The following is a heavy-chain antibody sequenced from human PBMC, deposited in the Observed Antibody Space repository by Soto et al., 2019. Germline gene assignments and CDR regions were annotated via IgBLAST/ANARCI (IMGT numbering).Heavy chain of an antibody. CDR2: IFPADSDT. Sequence: GESLKISCKGSQDNFMNFWVGWVRQMPGKGLEWMGIIFPADSDTRFSPSFQGRVTMSVDKSTYTAYLRWSSLEASDTAIYYRTATLTSAMDVWGQGTPVTFSS. V-gene: IGHV5-51*01. CDR3: TATLTSAMDV. J-gene: IGHJ6*02. D-gene: IGHD4-4*01. CDR1: QDNFMNFW.